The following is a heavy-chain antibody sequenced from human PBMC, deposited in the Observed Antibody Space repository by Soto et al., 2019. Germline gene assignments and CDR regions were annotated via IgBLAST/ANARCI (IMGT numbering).Heavy chain of an antibody. CDR1: GFTFGHYW. J-gene: IGHJ4*02. V-gene: IGHV3-7*04. CDR2: IKEDGSEK. Sequence: EVQLVESGGGLVQSGGSLRLSCAVSGFTFGHYWMTWVRQAPGKGLEWLANIKEDGSEKYYVDSVKGRFTISRDNAKNSVYLHMTSLRAEDTAVYYCARNGWERGPDNDYWGQGTLVTVSS. D-gene: IGHD1-1*01. CDR3: ARNGWERGPDNDY.